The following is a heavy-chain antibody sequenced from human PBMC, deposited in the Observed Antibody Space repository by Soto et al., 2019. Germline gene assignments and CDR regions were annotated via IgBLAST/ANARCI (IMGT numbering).Heavy chain of an antibody. D-gene: IGHD5-18*01. V-gene: IGHV4-31*03. CDR1: GGSISSGGYY. J-gene: IGHJ6*02. CDR3: ARVGSYGPYGMDV. CDR2: IYYSGST. Sequence: SETLSLTCTVSGGSISSGGYYWSWIRQHPGKGLEWIGYIYYSGSTYCNPSLKSRVTISVDTSKNQFSLKLSSVTAADTAVYSCARVGSYGPYGMDVWGQGTKVTVYS.